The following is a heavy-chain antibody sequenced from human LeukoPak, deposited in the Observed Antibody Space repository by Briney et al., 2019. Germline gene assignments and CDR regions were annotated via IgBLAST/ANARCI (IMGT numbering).Heavy chain of an antibody. V-gene: IGHV3-21*01. J-gene: IGHJ4*02. CDR3: ARDLLPNYYDSSGPPDY. D-gene: IGHD3-22*01. Sequence: PGGSLRLSCAASGFTFSSYSLNWVRQAPGKGLEWVSSISSSRTYIYYADSVKGRFTISRGNAKNSLYLQMNSLRAEDTAVYYCARDLLPNYYDSSGPPDYWGQGTLVTVSS. CDR2: ISSSRTYI. CDR1: GFTFSSYS.